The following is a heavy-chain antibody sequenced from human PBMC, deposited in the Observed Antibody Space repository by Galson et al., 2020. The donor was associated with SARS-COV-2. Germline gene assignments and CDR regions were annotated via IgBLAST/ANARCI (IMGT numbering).Heavy chain of an antibody. V-gene: IGHV4-39*01. J-gene: IGHJ4*02. CDR3: ARHEVGYSSEIPWGY. CDR2: IYYSGST. Sequence: ASETLSLTCTVSGGSISSSSYYWGWIRQPQGKGLEWIGSIYYSGSTYYNPSLKSRVTISVDTSKNQFSLKLSSVTAADTAVYYCARHEVGYSSEIPWGYWGQGTLVTVSS. D-gene: IGHD6-19*01. CDR1: GGSISSSSYY.